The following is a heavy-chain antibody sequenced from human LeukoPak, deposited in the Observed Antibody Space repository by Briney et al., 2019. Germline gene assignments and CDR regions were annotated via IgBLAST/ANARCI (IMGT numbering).Heavy chain of an antibody. J-gene: IGHJ4*01. CDR2: ISGGGVTT. CDR3: VRHFNSVATMQIDY. Sequence: GGSLRLSCAASGFTFSNYAMNWVRQAPGKGLEWVSIISGGGVTTYYADSVKGRFTISRDNAKNSVYLEMTSLRADDTAFYHCVRHFNSVATMQIDYWGQGILVSVSS. CDR1: GFTFSNYA. V-gene: IGHV3-23*01. D-gene: IGHD5-12*01.